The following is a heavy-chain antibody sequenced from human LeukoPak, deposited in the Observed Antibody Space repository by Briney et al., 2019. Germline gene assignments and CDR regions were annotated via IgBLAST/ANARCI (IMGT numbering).Heavy chain of an antibody. J-gene: IGHJ4*02. CDR1: GFAFGSEA. D-gene: IGHD3-10*01. CDR2: ISGSGGST. V-gene: IGHV3-23*01. Sequence: PGGSLRLSCAVSGFAFGSEAMSWVRQAPGKGLEWVSAISGSGGSTYYADSVKGRFTISRDNSKNTLYLQMNSLRAEDTAVYYCAKDLTMIRGVTPDYWGQGTLVTVSS. CDR3: AKDLTMIRGVTPDY.